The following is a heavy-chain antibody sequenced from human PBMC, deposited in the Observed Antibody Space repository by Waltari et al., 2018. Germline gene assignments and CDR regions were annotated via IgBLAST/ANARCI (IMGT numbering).Heavy chain of an antibody. Sequence: QVQLVESGGGLVQPGRSVRLYCAVSGFTFSTYAMHWVRQAPGKGLVWVAVIASDGSNKYYADSVKGRFTISRDNPYSTLYLQMNSLRADDTAVYYCAKIDSYSTAYGYWGQGTLVTVSS. J-gene: IGHJ4*02. V-gene: IGHV3-30*18. CDR1: GFTFSTYA. CDR3: AKIDSYSTAYGY. D-gene: IGHD2-2*01. CDR2: IASDGSNK.